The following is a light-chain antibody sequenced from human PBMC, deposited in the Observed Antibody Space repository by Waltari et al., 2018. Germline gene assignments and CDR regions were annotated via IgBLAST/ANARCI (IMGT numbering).Light chain of an antibody. CDR2: SEN. Sequence: SSELTQDPAVSVALGQTVTITCQGDSLRNHYANWYQQKPRQAPVLVIYSENRRPSEIPDRFSGTRSGNTASLTINGAQAEDEADYYCNSRETKDKYIFVFGTGTKVTIL. CDR3: NSRETKDKYIFV. CDR1: SLRNHY. V-gene: IGLV3-19*01. J-gene: IGLJ1*01.